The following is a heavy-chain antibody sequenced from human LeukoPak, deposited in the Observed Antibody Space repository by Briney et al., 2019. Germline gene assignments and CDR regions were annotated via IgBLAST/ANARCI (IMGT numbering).Heavy chain of an antibody. CDR1: GDSISANHW. J-gene: IGHJ4*02. Sequence: SGTLSLTCDVPGDSISANHWWSWVRQPPGKGLEWIGEIYHIGNTNYNPSLKSRVTISVDKSKNQFSLKLSSVTAADTAVYYCASARWDYWGQGTLVIVSS. CDR2: IYHIGNT. D-gene: IGHD5-24*01. CDR3: ASARWDY. V-gene: IGHV4-4*02.